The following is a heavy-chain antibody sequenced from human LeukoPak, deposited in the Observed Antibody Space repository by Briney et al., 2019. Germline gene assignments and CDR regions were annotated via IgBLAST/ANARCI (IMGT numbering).Heavy chain of an antibody. D-gene: IGHD3-22*01. J-gene: IGHJ4*02. CDR3: ARQPYYYDSSAYPRLLDY. V-gene: IGHV4-39*01. Sequence: PSETLSLTCAVSGGSISSSSYYWGWIRQPPGKGLEWIGSIYYTGSTYYNPSLKSRVTISVDTSKSQFSLKLSSVTAADTAVYYCARQPYYYDSSAYPRLLDYWGQGTLVTVSS. CDR1: GGSISSSSYY. CDR2: IYYTGST.